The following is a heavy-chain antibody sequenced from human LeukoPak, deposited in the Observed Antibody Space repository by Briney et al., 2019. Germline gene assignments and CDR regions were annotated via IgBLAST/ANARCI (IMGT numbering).Heavy chain of an antibody. CDR1: GFTFSDYY. CDR3: AREAPITMVRGVIINYYYYMDV. D-gene: IGHD3-10*01. J-gene: IGHJ6*03. CDR2: ISRGGSTI. Sequence: PGGSLRLSCAASGFTFSDYYMSWIRQAPGKGLEWVSYISRGGSTIYYADSVKGRFTISRDNAKNSLYLQMNSLRTEDTAVYYCAREAPITMVRGVIINYYYYMDVWGKGTTVTISS. V-gene: IGHV3-11*04.